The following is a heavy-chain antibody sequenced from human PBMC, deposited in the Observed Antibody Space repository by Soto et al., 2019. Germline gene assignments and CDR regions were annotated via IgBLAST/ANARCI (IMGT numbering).Heavy chain of an antibody. V-gene: IGHV3-9*01. CDR3: AKALWSGYYTGAFDI. CDR1: GFTFDDYA. J-gene: IGHJ3*02. D-gene: IGHD3-3*01. Sequence: GGSLRLSCAASGFTFDDYAMHWVRQAPGKGLEWVSGISWNSGNIDYADSVKGRFTISRDNAKNSLYLQMNSLRAEDTALYYCAKALWSGYYTGAFDIWGQGTMVTVSS. CDR2: ISWNSGNI.